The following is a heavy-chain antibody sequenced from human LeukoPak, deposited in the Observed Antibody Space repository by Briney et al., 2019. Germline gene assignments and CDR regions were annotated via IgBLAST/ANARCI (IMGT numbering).Heavy chain of an antibody. D-gene: IGHD3-16*01. CDR2: MNPNSGNT. Sequence: ASVKVSCKASGYTFTGYYMHWVRQAPGQGLEWMGWMNPNSGNTGYAQKFQGRVTMTRNTSISTAYMELSSLTSEDTAVYYCARTPPRGLIDYWGQGTLVTVSS. CDR3: ARTPPRGLIDY. V-gene: IGHV1-8*02. J-gene: IGHJ4*02. CDR1: GYTFTGYY.